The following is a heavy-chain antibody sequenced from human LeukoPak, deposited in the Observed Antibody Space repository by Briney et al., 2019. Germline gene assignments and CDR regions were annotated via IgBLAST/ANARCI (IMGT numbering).Heavy chain of an antibody. V-gene: IGHV3-23*01. CDR2: ISGSGGST. J-gene: IGHJ4*02. Sequence: GGSLRLSCAASGFTFSSYAMSWVRQAPGKGLEWVSAISGSGGSTYYADSVKGRFTISRDNSKNTLYLQMNSLRAEDTAVYYCVKDHGDYESYYFDYWGQGTLVTVSS. D-gene: IGHD4-17*01. CDR1: GFTFSSYA. CDR3: VKDHGDYESYYFDY.